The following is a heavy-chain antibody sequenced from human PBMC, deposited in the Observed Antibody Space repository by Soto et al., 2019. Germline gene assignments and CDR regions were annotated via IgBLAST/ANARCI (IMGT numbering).Heavy chain of an antibody. D-gene: IGHD3-22*01. J-gene: IGHJ4*02. CDR1: GFTFDDYA. V-gene: IGHV3-9*01. CDR2: ISWNSDRI. Sequence: EVQLVESGGDLVQPGRSLRLSCAASGFTFDDYAMHWVRQAPGKGLEWVSGISWNSDRIGYADSVKGRFTISRDNAKNSLYLQMNSLRAEDTDLYYCAQGHYYHSSGYRYYLDYWGQGTLVTVSA. CDR3: AQGHYYHSSGYRYYLDY.